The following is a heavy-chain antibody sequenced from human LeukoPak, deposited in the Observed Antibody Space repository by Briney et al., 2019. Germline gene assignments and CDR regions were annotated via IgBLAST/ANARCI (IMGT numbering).Heavy chain of an antibody. CDR1: GFTFSSYA. CDR2: ISSSGSTI. CDR3: ARELNYYFDY. J-gene: IGHJ4*02. D-gene: IGHD2-8*01. V-gene: IGHV3-48*03. Sequence: GGSLRLSCSASGFTFSSYAMNWVRQAPGKGLEWVSYISSSGSTIYYADSLKGRFTISRDNAKNSLYLQMDSLRAEDTAIYYCARELNYYFDYWGQGTLVTVSS.